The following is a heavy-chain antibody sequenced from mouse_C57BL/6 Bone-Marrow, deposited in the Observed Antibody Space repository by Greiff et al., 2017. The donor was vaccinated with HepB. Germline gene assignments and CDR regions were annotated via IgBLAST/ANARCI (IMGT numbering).Heavy chain of an antibody. CDR3: TTLSTMVSYFAV. CDR1: GFTFSDYY. CDR2: ISNGGGST. V-gene: IGHV5-12*01. Sequence: DVKLVESGGGLVQPGGSLKLSCAASGFTFSDYYMYWVRQTPEKRLEWVAYISNGGGSTYYPDTVKGRFTISRDNAQNTLYLQMSRLKSEDTAMYYFTTLSTMVSYFAVSPTGTTVTVSS. D-gene: IGHD2-1*01. J-gene: IGHJ1*03.